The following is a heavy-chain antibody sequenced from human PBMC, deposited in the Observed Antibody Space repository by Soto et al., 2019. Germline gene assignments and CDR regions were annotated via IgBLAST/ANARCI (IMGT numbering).Heavy chain of an antibody. V-gene: IGHV4-59*01. CDR1: GGSISSYY. J-gene: IGHJ3*02. CDR2: IYYSGST. Sequence: QVQLQESGPGLVKPSETLSLTCTVSGGSISSYYWSWIRQPPGKGLEWIGYIYYSGSTNYNPSLKSRVTISVDTSKNQFSLKLSSVTAADTAVYYCARDESSSRGDAFDIWGQGTMVTVSS. D-gene: IGHD6-6*01. CDR3: ARDESSSRGDAFDI.